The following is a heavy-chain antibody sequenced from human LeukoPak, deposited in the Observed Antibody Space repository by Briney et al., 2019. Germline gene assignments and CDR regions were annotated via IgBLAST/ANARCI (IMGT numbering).Heavy chain of an antibody. Sequence: PGASLRLSCAASGFTFSTYSMNWVRQAPGKGLEWVSSITGSSSHFYYADSVKGRFTISRDNSKNTLYLQMNSLRAEDTAVYYCARRVGGYFDYWGQGTLVTVSS. CDR1: GFTFSTYS. D-gene: IGHD1-26*01. J-gene: IGHJ4*02. CDR3: ARRVGGYFDY. CDR2: ITGSSSHF. V-gene: IGHV3-21*04.